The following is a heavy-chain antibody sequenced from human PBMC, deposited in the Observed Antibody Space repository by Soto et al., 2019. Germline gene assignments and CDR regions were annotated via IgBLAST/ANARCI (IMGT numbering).Heavy chain of an antibody. CDR3: ARDLSWGSNWYDYMDV. V-gene: IGHV3-48*01. D-gene: IGHD7-27*01. CDR2: ISSSSSVI. J-gene: IGHJ6*03. Sequence: EVQLVESGGGLVQPGGSLRLSCATSGFILSDCAMNWVRQAPGKGLEWVSYISSSSSVIDYADSVKGRFTVSRDNARNSLYLQMNSLRAEDTAVYYCARDLSWGSNWYDYMDVGGEGTTVTVSS. CDR1: GFILSDCA.